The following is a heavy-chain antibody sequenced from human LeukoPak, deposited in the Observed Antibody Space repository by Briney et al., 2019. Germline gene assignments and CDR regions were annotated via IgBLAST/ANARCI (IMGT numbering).Heavy chain of an antibody. CDR2: IYYSGST. J-gene: IGHJ6*03. D-gene: IGHD5-12*01. V-gene: IGHV4-39*07. CDR3: ARQKYSGYDDYYYYYMDV. CDR1: GGSISSSSYY. Sequence: SETLSLTCTVSGGSISSSSYYWGWIRQPPGKGLEWIGSIYYSGSTYYNPSLKSRVTISVDTSKNQFSLKLSSVTAADTAVYYCARQKYSGYDDYYYYYMDVWGKGTTVTISS.